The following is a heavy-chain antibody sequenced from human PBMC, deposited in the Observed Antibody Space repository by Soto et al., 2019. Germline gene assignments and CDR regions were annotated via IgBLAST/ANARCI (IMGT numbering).Heavy chain of an antibody. J-gene: IGHJ1*01. D-gene: IGHD1-7*01. CDR2: FYHSGST. CDR3: ARETGENWTYEAH. Sequence: SETLSLTCAVSGYSISSGYYWGWIRQPPGKGLEWIGSFYHSGSTYYNPSLKSRVTISIDTSRNHFSLNLQSATAADTALYYCARETGENWTYEAHWGPGTLVTVSS. CDR1: GYSISSGYY. V-gene: IGHV4-38-2*02.